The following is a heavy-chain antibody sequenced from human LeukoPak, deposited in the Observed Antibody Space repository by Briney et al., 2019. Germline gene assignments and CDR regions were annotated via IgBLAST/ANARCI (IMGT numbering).Heavy chain of an antibody. CDR2: ISGSGGST. Sequence: GGSLRLSCAASGFTVSSNYMSWVRQAPGKGLEWVSAISGSGGSTYYADSVKGRFTISRDNSKNTLYLQMNSLRAEDTAIYYCALLMMYAIDFDYWGQGTLVTASS. CDR3: ALLMMYAIDFDY. CDR1: GFTVSSNY. V-gene: IGHV3-23*01. D-gene: IGHD2-8*01. J-gene: IGHJ4*02.